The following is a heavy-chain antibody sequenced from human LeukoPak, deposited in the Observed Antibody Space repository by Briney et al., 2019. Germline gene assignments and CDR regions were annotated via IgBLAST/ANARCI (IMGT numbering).Heavy chain of an antibody. J-gene: IGHJ4*02. CDR1: GGSFSGYY. V-gene: IGHV4-34*01. CDR2: INHSGST. Sequence: SETLSLTCAVYGGSFSGYYWSWIRQPPGKGLEWIGEINHSGSTNYNPSLKSRVTISVDTSKNQFSLKLSSVTAADTAVYYCAARKYYDILTGYSGDGFDYWGQGTLVTVSS. CDR3: AARKYYDILTGYSGDGFDY. D-gene: IGHD3-9*01.